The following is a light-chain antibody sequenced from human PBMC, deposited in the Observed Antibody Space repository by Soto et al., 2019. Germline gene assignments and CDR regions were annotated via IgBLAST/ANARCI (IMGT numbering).Light chain of an antibody. Sequence: SALTQPPSASGTPGQRVTISCSGSSSNIGSNYVYWYQQLPGTAPKLLIHNNNQRPSGVPDRFSGSKSGTSASLAISGLRSDDEADYYCAPWDDSLSVFYVFGTGTKVTVL. J-gene: IGLJ1*01. V-gene: IGLV1-47*01. CDR1: SSNIGSNY. CDR3: APWDDSLSVFYV. CDR2: NNN.